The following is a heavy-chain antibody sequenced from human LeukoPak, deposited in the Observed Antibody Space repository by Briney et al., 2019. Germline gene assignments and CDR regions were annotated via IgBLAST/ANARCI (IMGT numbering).Heavy chain of an antibody. CDR2: INPSGGST. CDR3: AKDFSVYHYDSRVLDY. CDR1: GYTFTSYY. Sequence: ASVKVSCKASGYTFTSYYMHWVRQAPGQGLEWMGIINPSGGSTSYAQKFQGRVTMTRDMSTSTVYMELSSLRAEDTAVYYCAKDFSVYHYDSRVLDYWGQGTLVTVSS. J-gene: IGHJ4*02. V-gene: IGHV1-46*01. D-gene: IGHD3-22*01.